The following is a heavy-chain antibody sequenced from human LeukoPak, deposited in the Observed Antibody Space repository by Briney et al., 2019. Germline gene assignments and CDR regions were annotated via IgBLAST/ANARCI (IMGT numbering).Heavy chain of an antibody. D-gene: IGHD2-15*01. CDR2: INHSGST. V-gene: IGHV4-34*01. CDR1: GGSFSGYY. Sequence: SETLSLTCAVYGGSFSGYYWSWIRQPPGEGLEWIGEINHSGSTNYNPSLKSRVTISVDTSKNQFSLKLSSVTAADTAVYYCARAEEVANWSDPWGQGTLVTVSS. J-gene: IGHJ5*02. CDR3: ARAEEVANWSDP.